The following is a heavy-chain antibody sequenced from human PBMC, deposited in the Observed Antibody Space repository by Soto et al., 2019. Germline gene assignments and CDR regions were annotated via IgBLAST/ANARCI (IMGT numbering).Heavy chain of an antibody. CDR1: GFTFSSYG. J-gene: IGHJ6*02. CDR2: IWYDGSNK. D-gene: IGHD1-7*01. V-gene: IGHV3-33*01. Sequence: GGSLRLSCAASGFTFSSYGMHWVRQAPGKGLEWVAVIWYDGSNKYYADSVKGRFTISRDNSKNTLYLQMNSLRAEDTAVYYCAREYYLNYDGLGYGMDVWGQGTTVTVSS. CDR3: AREYYLNYDGLGYGMDV.